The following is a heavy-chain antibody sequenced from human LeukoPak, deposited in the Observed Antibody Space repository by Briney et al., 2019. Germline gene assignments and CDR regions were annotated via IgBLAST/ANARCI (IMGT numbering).Heavy chain of an antibody. J-gene: IGHJ6*03. CDR1: GGSISSYY. Sequence: KPSETLSLTCTVSGGSISSYYWSWIRQPPGKGLEWIGYIYYSGSTNYDPSLKSRVTISVDTSKNQFSLKLSSVTAADTAVYYCARDLERDYYYYMDVWGKGTTVTVSS. CDR3: ARDLERDYYYYMDV. D-gene: IGHD3-3*01. CDR2: IYYSGST. V-gene: IGHV4-59*01.